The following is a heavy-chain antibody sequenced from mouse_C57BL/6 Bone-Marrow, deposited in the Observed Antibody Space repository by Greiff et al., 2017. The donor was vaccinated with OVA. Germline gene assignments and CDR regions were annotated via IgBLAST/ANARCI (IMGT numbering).Heavy chain of an antibody. Sequence: VQLVESGAELVRPGASVKLSCKASGYTFTDYYINWVKQRPGQGLEWIARIYPGSGNTYYNEKFKGKATLTAEKSSSTAYMQLSSLTSEDSAVYFCARLGLGYWGQGTTLTVSS. V-gene: IGHV1-76*01. CDR1: GYTFTDYY. CDR2: IYPGSGNT. D-gene: IGHD4-1*01. CDR3: ARLGLGY. J-gene: IGHJ2*01.